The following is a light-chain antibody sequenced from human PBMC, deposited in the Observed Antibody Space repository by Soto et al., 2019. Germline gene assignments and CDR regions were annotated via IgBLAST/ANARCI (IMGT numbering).Light chain of an antibody. V-gene: IGLV2-14*01. CDR3: SSYTSATTYV. J-gene: IGLJ1*01. Sequence: QSVLTQPASVSGSPGQSITISCTGTRSDVGAYNYASWYQQYPGEAPKVIIYDVSHRPTGASNRFSGSKSGNTASLTISGLQTQDEADYYCSSYTSATTYVFGTGTKVTVL. CDR1: RSDVGAYNY. CDR2: DVS.